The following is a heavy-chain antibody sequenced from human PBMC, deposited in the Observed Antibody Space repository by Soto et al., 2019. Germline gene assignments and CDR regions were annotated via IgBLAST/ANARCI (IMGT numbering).Heavy chain of an antibody. CDR2: IDPSDSQT. CDR3: ARQIYDSDTGPNFQYYFDS. J-gene: IGHJ4*02. V-gene: IGHV5-10-1*01. CDR1: GYSFAGYW. Sequence: GESLKISCKGSGYSFAGYWITWVRQKPGKGLEWMGRIDPSDSQTYYSPSFRGHVTISVTKSITTVFLQWSSLRASDTAMYYCARQIYDSDTGPNFQYYFDSWGQGTPVTVSA. D-gene: IGHD3-22*01.